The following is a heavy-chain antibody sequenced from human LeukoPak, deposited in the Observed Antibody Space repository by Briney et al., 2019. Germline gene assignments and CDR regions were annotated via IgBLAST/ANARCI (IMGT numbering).Heavy chain of an antibody. CDR1: GGSISSYY. D-gene: IGHD6-13*01. CDR2: IYYTGST. J-gene: IGHJ4*02. Sequence: MSSETLSLTCTVSGGSISSYYWSWTRQPPGKGLEWIGYIYYTGSTDYNPSLKSRVAISVDTSKNQFSLKLSSVTAADTAVYYCARGSKAAPGTFDYWGQGTLVTVSS. CDR3: ARGSKAAPGTFDY. V-gene: IGHV4-59*01.